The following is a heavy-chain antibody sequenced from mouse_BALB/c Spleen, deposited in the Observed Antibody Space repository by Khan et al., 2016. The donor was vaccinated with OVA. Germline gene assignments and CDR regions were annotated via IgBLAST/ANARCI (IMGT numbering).Heavy chain of an antibody. V-gene: IGHV1-69*02. D-gene: IGHD1-2*01. CDR2: IYPSDSYT. J-gene: IGHJ1*01. CDR3: TRSGYYGYNWYFDV. Sequence: QVQLQQPGAELVRPGASVKLSCKASGYTFTSYWINWVKQRPGQGLEWIGNIYPSDSYTNYNQKFKDKATLTVDKSSSTAYMQLSSPTSEDSAVYYCTRSGYYGYNWYFDVWGAGTTVTVSS. CDR1: GYTFTSYW.